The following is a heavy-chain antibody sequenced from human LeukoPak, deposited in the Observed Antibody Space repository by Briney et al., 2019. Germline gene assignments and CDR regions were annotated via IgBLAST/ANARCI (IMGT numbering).Heavy chain of an antibody. CDR3: ARTYSKYFSNYEFDY. Sequence: ASVTVSCKASGYAFLNYGIPWVRQAPGQGLEWMAWISAYNDDTDYAQILQGRVTVTTDTSTNTAYMELRSLTSDDTAVYYCARTYSKYFSNYEFDYWGQGTLVNVSS. V-gene: IGHV1-18*01. J-gene: IGHJ4*02. D-gene: IGHD3-22*01. CDR2: ISAYNDDT. CDR1: GYAFLNYG.